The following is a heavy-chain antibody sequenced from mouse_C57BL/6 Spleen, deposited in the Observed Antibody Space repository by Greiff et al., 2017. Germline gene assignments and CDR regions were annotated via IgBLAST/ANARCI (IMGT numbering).Heavy chain of an antibody. D-gene: IGHD2-10*01. CDR2: IHPSDSDT. CDR3: AITGLLYRYFGV. V-gene: IGHV1-74*01. CDR1: GYTFTSYW. J-gene: IGHJ1*03. Sequence: QVQLQQPGAELVKPGASVKVSCKASGYTFTSYWMHWVKQRPGQGLEWIGRIHPSDSDTNSHQTFKGKATLTVDKSSSTAYMQLSSLTSEDSAVYDCAITGLLYRYFGVWGTGTTVTVSA.